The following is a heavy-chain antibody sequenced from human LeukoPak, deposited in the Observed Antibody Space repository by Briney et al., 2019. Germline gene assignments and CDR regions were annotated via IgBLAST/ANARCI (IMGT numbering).Heavy chain of an antibody. CDR3: ASSVGIVVVYGMDV. V-gene: IGHV1-69*04. CDR1: GGTFSSYA. D-gene: IGHD2-15*01. J-gene: IGHJ6*02. CDR2: IIPILGIA. Sequence: SVKVSCKASGGTFSSYAISWVRQAPGQGLEWMGRIIPILGIANYAQKFQGRATITADKSTSTAYMELSSLRSEDTAVYYCASSVGIVVVYGMDVWGQGTTVTVSS.